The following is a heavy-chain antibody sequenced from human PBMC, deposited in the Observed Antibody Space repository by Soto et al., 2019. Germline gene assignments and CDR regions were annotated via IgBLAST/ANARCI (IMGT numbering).Heavy chain of an antibody. CDR2: IYYSGST. D-gene: IGHD1-26*01. Sequence: QVQLQESGPGLVKPSQTLSLTCTVSGGSISSGGYYWSWIRQHPGKGLEWIGYIYYSGSTYYNPSLKSRVTISVDTSKNQFSLKLSSLSVADTAVYYCAGIYSGSPGGTLRYWGQGTLVTVSS. V-gene: IGHV4-31*03. CDR1: GGSISSGGYY. J-gene: IGHJ4*02. CDR3: AGIYSGSPGGTLRY.